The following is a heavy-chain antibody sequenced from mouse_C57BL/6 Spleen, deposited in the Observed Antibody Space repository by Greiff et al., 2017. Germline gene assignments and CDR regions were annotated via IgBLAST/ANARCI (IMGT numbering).Heavy chain of an antibody. D-gene: IGHD3-2*02. CDR2: IDPSDSYT. CDR1: GYTFTSYW. CDR3: AGDSSGSFAD. V-gene: IGHV1-59*01. J-gene: IGHJ3*01. Sequence: VQLQQPGAELVRPGTSVKLSCKASGYTFTSYWMHWVKQRPGPGLEWIGVIDPSDSYTNYNQKFKGKATLTVDTSSSTAYMQLSSLTSEDSAVYYCAGDSSGSFADWGKGTLVTVSA.